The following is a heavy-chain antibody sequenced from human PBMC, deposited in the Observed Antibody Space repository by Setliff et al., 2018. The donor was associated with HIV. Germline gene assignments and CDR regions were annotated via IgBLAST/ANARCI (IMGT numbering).Heavy chain of an antibody. Sequence: SGPTLVNPTQTLTLTCTFSGFSFNTRGMRVSWIRQPPGKALEWLARIDWDDDKFYSTSLKTRLTVSKDTSKNQVVLTMTNMDPVDTAMYYCARMGPGPRSGYHEYFHHWGQGTLVTVSS. CDR1: GFSFNTRGMR. CDR3: ARMGPGPRSGYHEYFHH. V-gene: IGHV2-70*04. J-gene: IGHJ1*01. D-gene: IGHD3-3*01. CDR2: IDWDDDK.